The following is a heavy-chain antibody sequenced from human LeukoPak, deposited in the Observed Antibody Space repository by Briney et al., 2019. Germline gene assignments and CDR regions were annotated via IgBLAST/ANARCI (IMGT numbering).Heavy chain of an antibody. J-gene: IGHJ3*02. CDR2: TYYRSKWYN. CDR1: GDSVSSNSAA. Sequence: SQTLSLTCAISGDSVSSNSAAWNWIRQPPSRGLEWLGRTYYRSKWYNDYAVSVKSRITMNPDTSKNQFSPQLNAVTPEDTAVYYCARDSGWFRVDAFDIWGQGTMVTVSS. V-gene: IGHV6-1*01. CDR3: ARDSGWFRVDAFDI. D-gene: IGHD6-19*01.